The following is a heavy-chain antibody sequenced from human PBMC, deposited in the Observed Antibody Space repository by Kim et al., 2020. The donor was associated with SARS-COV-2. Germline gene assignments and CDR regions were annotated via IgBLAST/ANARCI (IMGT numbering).Heavy chain of an antibody. CDR3: AKITWDGLDDY. D-gene: IGHD1-1*01. V-gene: IGHV3-23*01. CDR2: ISDTGGGT. Sequence: GGSLRLSCAASGFTFSSYAMSWVRQAPGKGLEWVSAISDTGGGTYYSDSAKGRFTISRDNSKNTLHLQMNSLRAEDTAVYYCAKITWDGLDDYWGQGTLVTVSS. J-gene: IGHJ4*02. CDR1: GFTFSSYA.